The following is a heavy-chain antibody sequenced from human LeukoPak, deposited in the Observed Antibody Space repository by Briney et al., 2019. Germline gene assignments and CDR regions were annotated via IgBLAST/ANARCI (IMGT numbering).Heavy chain of an antibody. J-gene: IGHJ4*02. CDR2: IYYRGST. CDR3: AREGDCSSTSCPFDY. CDR1: GGSISSYY. V-gene: IGHV4-59*01. Sequence: SETLSLTCTVSGGSISSYYWSWIRQPPGKGLEWIGYIYYRGSTNYNPSLKSRVTISVDTSKNQFSLKLSSVTAADTAVYYCAREGDCSSTSCPFDYWGQGTLVTVSS. D-gene: IGHD2-2*01.